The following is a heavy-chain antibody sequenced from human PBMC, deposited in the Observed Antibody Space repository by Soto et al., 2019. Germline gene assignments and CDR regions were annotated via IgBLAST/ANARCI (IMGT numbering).Heavy chain of an antibody. Sequence: SETLSLACTVSGASVSSGHYYWSCIRQPPGKGLEWIGYIYNSGGSYYNPSLKGRLTISIDTSENQFSLRLNSVTAADTAIYYCVGTGTTDDYWGRGTLVTVSS. CDR3: VGTGTTDDY. J-gene: IGHJ4*02. CDR2: IYNSGGS. V-gene: IGHV4-30-4*01. CDR1: GASVSSGHYY. D-gene: IGHD4-17*01.